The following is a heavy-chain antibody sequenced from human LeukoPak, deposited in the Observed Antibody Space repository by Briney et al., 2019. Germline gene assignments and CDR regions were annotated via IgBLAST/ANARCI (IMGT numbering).Heavy chain of an antibody. V-gene: IGHV1-2*06. D-gene: IGHD1-26*01. CDR3: ATTSGYFYY. CDR1: AYTFTDYY. CDR2: INPSSGDT. Sequence: GASVKGFCKASAYTFTDYYVHWVRQAPGQGLEWMGRINPSSGDTNYAQNFQGRVTMTRDTSISTAYMELSRLRSDDTAVYYCATTSGYFYYWGQGTLVTVSS. J-gene: IGHJ4*02.